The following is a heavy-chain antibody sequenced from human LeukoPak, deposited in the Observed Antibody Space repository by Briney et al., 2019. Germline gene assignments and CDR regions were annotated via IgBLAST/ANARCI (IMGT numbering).Heavy chain of an antibody. CDR1: GYTFTGYY. J-gene: IGHJ5*02. CDR2: INPNSGGT. CDR3: ARPISQSITIFGVVPPLNWFDP. D-gene: IGHD3-3*01. Sequence: ASVKVSCKASGYTFTGYYMHWVRQAPGQGLEWMGWINPNSGGTNYAQKFQGRVTMTRDTSISSAYMELSRLRSDDTAVYYCARPISQSITIFGVVPPLNWFDPWGQGTLVTVSS. V-gene: IGHV1-2*02.